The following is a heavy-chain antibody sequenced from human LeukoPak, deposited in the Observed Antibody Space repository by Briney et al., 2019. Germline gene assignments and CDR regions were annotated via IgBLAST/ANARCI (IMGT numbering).Heavy chain of an antibody. CDR1: GYTFTGYY. CDR2: INPNSGGT. CDR3: ARGIAAAGTFMYYYYGMDV. D-gene: IGHD6-13*01. J-gene: IGHJ6*02. V-gene: IGHV1-2*02. Sequence: ASVKVSCKASGYTFTGYYMHWVRQAPGQGLEWMGWINPNSGGTNYAQKFQGRVTMTRDTSISTAYMELSRLRSDDTAMYYCARGIAAAGTFMYYYYGMDVWGQGTTVTVSS.